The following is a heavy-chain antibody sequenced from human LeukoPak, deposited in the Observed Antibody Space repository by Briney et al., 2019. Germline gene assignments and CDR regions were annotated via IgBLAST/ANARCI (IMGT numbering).Heavy chain of an antibody. J-gene: IGHJ4*02. CDR2: IIPIFGIA. D-gene: IGHD5-24*01. Sequence: SVKVSCKASGGTFSSYAISWVRQAPGQGLEWMGRIIPIFGIANYAQKFQGRVTITADKSTSTAYMELSSLRSEDTAVYYSARGEMATITLFDYWGQGTLVTVSS. CDR1: GGTFSSYA. V-gene: IGHV1-69*04. CDR3: ARGEMATITLFDY.